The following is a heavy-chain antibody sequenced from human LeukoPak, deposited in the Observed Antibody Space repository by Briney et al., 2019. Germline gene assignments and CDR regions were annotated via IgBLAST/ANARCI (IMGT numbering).Heavy chain of an antibody. D-gene: IGHD3-10*01. J-gene: IGHJ3*02. CDR1: GGSFSGYF. V-gene: IGHV4-31*11. CDR3: ARDYGSGRGYAFDI. CDR2: IFYSGTT. Sequence: SETLSLTCAVYGGSFSGYFWSWIRQHPGKGLEWIGYIFYSGTTYYNPSLKSRVTISVDTSKNQFSLRLSSVTAADTAVYYCARDYGSGRGYAFDIWGQGTMVTVSS.